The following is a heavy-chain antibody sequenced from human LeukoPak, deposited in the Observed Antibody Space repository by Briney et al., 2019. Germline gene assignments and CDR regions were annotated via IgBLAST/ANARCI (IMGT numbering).Heavy chain of an antibody. Sequence: SETLSLTCTVSGGSISSGSYYWGWIRQPPGKGLEWIGSIYYSGSTYYNPSLKSRVTISVDTSKNQFSLKLSSVTAADTAVYYCASIAARRGYYFDYWGQGTLVTVSS. CDR1: GGSISSGSYY. J-gene: IGHJ4*02. CDR3: ASIAARRGYYFDY. D-gene: IGHD6-6*01. CDR2: IYYSGST. V-gene: IGHV4-39*01.